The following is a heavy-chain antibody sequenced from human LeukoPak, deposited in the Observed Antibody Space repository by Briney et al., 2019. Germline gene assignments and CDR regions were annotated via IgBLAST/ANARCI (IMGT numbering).Heavy chain of an antibody. CDR2: IGSRPYGGTT. D-gene: IGHD1-1*01. Sequence: PGGSLRLSCTASGFTFSDYAMSWVRQAPGKGLGWVGFIGSRPYGGTTEYAASVKGRFTISRDDSKSIAYLQMNSLKIEDTAVYYCTHWYFDYWGQGTLVTVSS. V-gene: IGHV3-49*04. CDR3: THWYFDY. J-gene: IGHJ4*02. CDR1: GFTFSDYA.